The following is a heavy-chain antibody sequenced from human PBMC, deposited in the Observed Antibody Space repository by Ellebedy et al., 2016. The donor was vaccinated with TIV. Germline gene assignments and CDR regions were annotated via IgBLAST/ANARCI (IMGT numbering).Heavy chain of an antibody. D-gene: IGHD6-19*01. CDR3: AGGYSSGWTDY. V-gene: IGHV4-4*07. J-gene: IGHJ4*02. CDR1: GGSIRSYY. Sequence: MPGGSLRLSCTVSGGSIRSYYWSWIRQPAGKGLEWIGRIYTSGSTNYNPSLQSRVTMSVDTSKNQFSLKLSAVTAADTAVYYCAGGYSSGWTDYWGQGTLVTVSS. CDR2: IYTSGST.